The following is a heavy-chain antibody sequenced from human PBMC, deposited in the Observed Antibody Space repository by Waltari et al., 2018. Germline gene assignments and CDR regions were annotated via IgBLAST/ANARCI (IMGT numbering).Heavy chain of an antibody. CDR2: SSSSGGTI. V-gene: IGHV3-48*01. Sequence: EVHLVESGGGLVQPGGSLRLSCAVSGFTFSSHHMHWVRQGPGKGLEWVSYSSSSGGTIHYADSVKGRFIVSRDNAKNSLHLQMNSLRAEDTAIYYCAREAWYGNYFFYGMDVWGRGTTVTVSS. D-gene: IGHD2-15*01. J-gene: IGHJ6*02. CDR3: AREAWYGNYFFYGMDV. CDR1: GFTFSSHH.